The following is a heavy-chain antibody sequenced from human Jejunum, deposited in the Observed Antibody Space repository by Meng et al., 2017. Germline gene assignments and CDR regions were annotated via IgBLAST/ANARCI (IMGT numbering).Heavy chain of an antibody. CDR3: ARGRTTGRYFDY. CDR2: IYYSGST. D-gene: IGHD4-11*01. Sequence: QRQASCPGLLRPPQAPSLTLTVSGGAISSGYYYWSWIRQPPGKGRWWIGYIYYSGSTYYNPSLKRRVTISVDTTKNHFPLKLSSVTAADTAVYYCARGRTTGRYFDYWGQGTLVTVSS. J-gene: IGHJ4*02. V-gene: IGHV4-30-4*01. CDR1: GGAISSGYYY.